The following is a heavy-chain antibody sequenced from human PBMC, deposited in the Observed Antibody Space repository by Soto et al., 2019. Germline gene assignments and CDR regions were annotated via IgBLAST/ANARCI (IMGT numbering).Heavy chain of an antibody. D-gene: IGHD3-22*01. Sequence: GGSLRLSCAASGFTFSSYGMHWVRQAPGKGLEWVAVIWYDGSNKYYADSVKGRFTISRDNSKNTLYLQMNSLRAEGTAVYYCARGPSTVSGYYSNWFDPWGQGTLVTVSS. V-gene: IGHV3-33*01. CDR2: IWYDGSNK. CDR3: ARGPSTVSGYYSNWFDP. CDR1: GFTFSSYG. J-gene: IGHJ5*02.